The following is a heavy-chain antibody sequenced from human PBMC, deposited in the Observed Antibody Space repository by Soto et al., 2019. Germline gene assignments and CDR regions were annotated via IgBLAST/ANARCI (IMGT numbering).Heavy chain of an antibody. D-gene: IGHD3-16*01. CDR3: VRIRYQLPSSVLWLDP. V-gene: IGHV4-34*01. Sequence: SETLSLTCAVYGGFLSESYWTWIRQPPGKGLEWIGEINHVGGTNYNPSLKSRVTMSVDTSQNQFSLRPISVTAADTAMYFCVRIRYQLPSSVLWLDPWGQGTPVTVS. J-gene: IGHJ5*02. CDR2: INHVGGT. CDR1: GGFLSESY.